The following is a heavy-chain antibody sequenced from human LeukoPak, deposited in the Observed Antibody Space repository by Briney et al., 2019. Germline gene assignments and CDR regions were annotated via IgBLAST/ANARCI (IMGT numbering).Heavy chain of an antibody. CDR1: GYTLTELS. CDR3: ATQFIRPYYYGMDL. CDR2: FDPEDGET. Sequence: ASVKVSCKFSGYTLTELSVHGVRQSPGKGLECMGGFDPEDGETIHAQKFQGRVTMTEDTSTHTAYMELSSLRSEDTAVYYCATQFIRPYYYGMDLWGQGTTVTVSS. D-gene: IGHD3-3*01. J-gene: IGHJ6*02. V-gene: IGHV1-24*01.